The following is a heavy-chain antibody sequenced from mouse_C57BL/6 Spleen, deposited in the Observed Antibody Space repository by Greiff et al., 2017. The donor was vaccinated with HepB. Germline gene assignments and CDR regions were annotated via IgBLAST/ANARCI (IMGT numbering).Heavy chain of an antibody. J-gene: IGHJ1*03. Sequence: EVQRVESGGDLVKPGGSLKLSCAASGFTFSSYGMSWVRQTPDKRLEWVATISSGGSYTYYPDSVKGRCTISRDNAKNTLYLQMSSLKSEDTAMYYCARHANYDYDWYFDVWGTGTTVTVSS. D-gene: IGHD2-4*01. V-gene: IGHV5-6*01. CDR1: GFTFSSYG. CDR2: ISSGGSYT. CDR3: ARHANYDYDWYFDV.